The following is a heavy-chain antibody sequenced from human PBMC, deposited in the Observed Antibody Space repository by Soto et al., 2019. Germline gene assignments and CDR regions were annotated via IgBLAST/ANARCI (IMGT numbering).Heavy chain of an antibody. V-gene: IGHV3-7*05. Sequence: EVQLVESGGGLVQPGGSLTLFCAASEFVFNSYCMIWVHQASGKGLEWVGNIKKDGSQRSYLDSVRGRFTISRDNSTNSLYLQMNRLRAEDTALYFRARDVSPWSSGLYFDAFDIWGQGTLVTVSS. CDR1: EFVFNSYC. CDR3: ARDVSPWSSGLYFDAFDI. J-gene: IGHJ3*02. CDR2: IKKDGSQR. D-gene: IGHD6-25*01.